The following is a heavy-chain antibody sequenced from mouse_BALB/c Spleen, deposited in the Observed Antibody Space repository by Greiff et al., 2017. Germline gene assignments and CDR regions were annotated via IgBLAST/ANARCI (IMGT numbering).Heavy chain of an antibody. CDR3: TRDVEGNLWVFAY. V-gene: IGHV5-6-4*01. CDR1: GFTFSSYT. J-gene: IGHJ3*01. Sequence: EVQLVESGGGLVKPGGSLKLSCAASGFTFSSYTMSWVRQTPAKRLEWVATISSGGSYTYYPDSVKGRFTISRDNAKNTLYLQMSSLKSEDTAMYYCTRDVEGNLWVFAYWGQGTLVTVSA. D-gene: IGHD2-1*01. CDR2: ISSGGSYT.